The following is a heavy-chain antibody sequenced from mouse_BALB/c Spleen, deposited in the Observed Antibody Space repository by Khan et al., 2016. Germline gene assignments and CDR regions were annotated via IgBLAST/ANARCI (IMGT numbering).Heavy chain of an antibody. V-gene: IGHV9-3-1*01. CDR3: ARGKVRRGYFYV. CDR2: INTYTGEP. CDR1: GYTFTNYG. D-gene: IGHD2-14*01. Sequence: QIQLVQSGPELKKPGETVKISCKASGYTFTNYGMNWVKQAPGKGLKWMGWINTYTGEPTYADDFKGRFAFSLETSASTAYLQINNPKNEEPATYFCARGKVRRGYFYVWGAGTTVTVSS. J-gene: IGHJ1*01.